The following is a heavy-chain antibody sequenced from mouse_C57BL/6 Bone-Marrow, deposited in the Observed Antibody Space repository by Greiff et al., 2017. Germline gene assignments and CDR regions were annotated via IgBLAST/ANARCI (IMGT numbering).Heavy chain of an antibody. CDR3: ARDYGNSAWFAY. D-gene: IGHD2-1*01. CDR1: GYTFTSYW. Sequence: QVQLQQPGAELVMPGASVKLSCMASGYTFTSYWMHWVKQWPGQGLEWIGEIDPSDSYTNYNQKFKGKSTLTVDKSSSTAYMQLSSLTSEDSAVYYCARDYGNSAWFAYWGQGTLVTVSA. V-gene: IGHV1-69*01. J-gene: IGHJ3*01. CDR2: IDPSDSYT.